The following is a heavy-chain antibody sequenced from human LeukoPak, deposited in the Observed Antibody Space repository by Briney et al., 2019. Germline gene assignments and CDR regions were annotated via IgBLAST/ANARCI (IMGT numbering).Heavy chain of an antibody. CDR1: GGSISSYY. CDR3: ARDYQHYDSSGLDY. J-gene: IGHJ4*02. CDR2: IYYSGST. V-gene: IGHV4-59*01. Sequence: SETLSLTCTVSGGSISSYYWSWIRQPPGKGLEWIGYIYYSGSTNYNPSLKSRVTISVDTSKNQFSLKLSSVTAADTAVYYCARDYQHYDSSGLDYWGQGTLVTVSS. D-gene: IGHD3-22*01.